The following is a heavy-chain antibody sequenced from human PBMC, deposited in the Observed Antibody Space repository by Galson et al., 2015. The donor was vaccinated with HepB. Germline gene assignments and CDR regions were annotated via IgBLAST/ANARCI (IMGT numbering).Heavy chain of an antibody. J-gene: IGHJ4*02. D-gene: IGHD2-15*01. CDR3: ASGGLYSFFY. CDR2: IYPGVSDI. CDR1: GYRFTTNW. V-gene: IGHV5-51*01. Sequence: QSGAEVKKPGESLRISCKTSGYRFTTNWIGWVRQMPGKGLEWMGLIYPGVSDIRYSPSFQGQVTISADKSITTAYLQWNTLKASDTAMYYCASGGLYSFFYWGQGTQVTVSS.